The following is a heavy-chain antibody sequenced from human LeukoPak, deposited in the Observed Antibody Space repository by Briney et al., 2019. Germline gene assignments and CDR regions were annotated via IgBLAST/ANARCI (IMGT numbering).Heavy chain of an antibody. V-gene: IGHV4-39*07. J-gene: IGHJ6*02. CDR2: IHYSGST. D-gene: IGHD2-15*01. Sequence: SETLSLTCTVSGASISSSSYSWGWIRQPPGKGLEWIGSIHYSGSTYYNPSLKSRVTISVDTSKNQFSLKLSSVTAADTAVYYCARFPLGYCSGGSCYGNLYYYYGMDVWGQGTTVTVSS. CDR3: ARFPLGYCSGGSCYGNLYYYYGMDV. CDR1: GASISSSSYS.